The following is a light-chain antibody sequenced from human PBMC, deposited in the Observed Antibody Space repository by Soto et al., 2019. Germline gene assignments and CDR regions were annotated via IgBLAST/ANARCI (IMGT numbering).Light chain of an antibody. Sequence: EIVLTQSPVTLSVSPGERATLSCLASQSVSSNLAWYQQKPGQAPRLLIYDASNRATGFPARFSGSGSGTDFTLTISSLEPEDFAVYYCQQRSSWPITFGQGTRLEI. CDR2: DAS. CDR3: QQRSSWPIT. J-gene: IGKJ5*01. CDR1: QSVSSN. V-gene: IGKV3-11*01.